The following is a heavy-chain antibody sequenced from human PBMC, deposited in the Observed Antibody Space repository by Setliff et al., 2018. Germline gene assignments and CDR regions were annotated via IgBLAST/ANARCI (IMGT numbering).Heavy chain of an antibody. CDR3: ATSGFCSSGSCYSFDD. D-gene: IGHD2-15*01. Sequence: SETLSLTCGVYGGGGSFSNYYWSWIRQPPGKGLEWIGEISPVGSTNYDPSLRSRVTMSLDASKNHFSLNLTSVTAADTAVYFCATSGFCSSGSCYSFDDWGQGALVTVSS. J-gene: IGHJ4*02. CDR1: GGGGSFSNYY. V-gene: IGHV4-34*01. CDR2: ISPVGST.